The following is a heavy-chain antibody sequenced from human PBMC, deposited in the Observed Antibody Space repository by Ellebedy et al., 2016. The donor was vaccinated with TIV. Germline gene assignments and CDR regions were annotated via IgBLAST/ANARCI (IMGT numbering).Heavy chain of an antibody. J-gene: IGHJ6*02. D-gene: IGHD4-11*01. Sequence: AASVKVSCKTSGGTFSSYAISWVRQAPGQGLEWMGQIIPIFGTPNYAQKFQGRVTITADESTSTAYMELSSLRSEDTAVYYCASGRTTISTWHYYGLDVWGQGTTVTVSS. V-gene: IGHV1-69*13. CDR1: GGTFSSYA. CDR2: IIPIFGTP. CDR3: ASGRTTISTWHYYGLDV.